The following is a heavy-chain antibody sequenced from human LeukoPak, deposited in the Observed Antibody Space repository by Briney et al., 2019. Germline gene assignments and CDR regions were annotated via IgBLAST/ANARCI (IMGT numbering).Heavy chain of an antibody. V-gene: IGHV1-2*02. CDR3: ARGDYDFWSGYFDYYYYGMDV. CDR2: INPNSGGT. Sequence: GASVKVSCKASGYTFTGYYMHWVRQAPGQGLEWMGWINPNSGGTNYAQKFQGRVTMTRDTSISTAYMELSRLRSDDTAVYYCARGDYDFWSGYFDYYYYGMDVWGQGTTVTVSS. D-gene: IGHD3-3*01. J-gene: IGHJ6*02. CDR1: GYTFTGYY.